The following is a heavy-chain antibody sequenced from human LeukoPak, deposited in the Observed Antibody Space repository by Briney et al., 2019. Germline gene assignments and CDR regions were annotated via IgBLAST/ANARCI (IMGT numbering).Heavy chain of an antibody. Sequence: GGSLRLSCAASGFTFSSYWMSWVRQAPGKGLEWVANIKQDGSEKYYVDSVKGRFTISRDNAKNSLYLQMNSLRAEDTAVYYCARDPFDFWSGYDYYFDYRGQGTLVTVSS. V-gene: IGHV3-7*01. J-gene: IGHJ4*02. D-gene: IGHD3-3*01. CDR2: IKQDGSEK. CDR3: ARDPFDFWSGYDYYFDY. CDR1: GFTFSSYW.